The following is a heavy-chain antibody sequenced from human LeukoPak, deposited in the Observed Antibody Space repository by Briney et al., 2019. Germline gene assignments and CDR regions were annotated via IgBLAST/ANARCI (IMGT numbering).Heavy chain of an antibody. D-gene: IGHD5-24*01. CDR3: ARRDGYNLEIFDY. CDR1: GFTFSSYA. CDR2: ISYDGSNK. V-gene: IGHV3-30-3*01. J-gene: IGHJ4*02. Sequence: HPGRSLRLSCAASGFTFSSYAMHWVRQAPGKGLEWVAVISYDGSNKYYADSVKGRFTISRDNAKNSLYLQMNSLRAEDTAVYYCARRDGYNLEIFDYWGQGTLVTVSS.